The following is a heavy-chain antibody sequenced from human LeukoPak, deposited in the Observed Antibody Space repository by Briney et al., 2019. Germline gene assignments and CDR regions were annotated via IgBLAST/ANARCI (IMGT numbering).Heavy chain of an antibody. D-gene: IGHD3-22*01. Sequence: GGSLRLSCAASGFTFSSYGMSWVRQAPGKGLEWVSAISGSGGSTYYADSVKGRFTISRDNSKNTLYLQMNSLRAEDTAVYYCTRFLFYYDSSGYYDYFDYWGQGTLVTVSS. CDR3: TRFLFYYDSSGYYDYFDY. V-gene: IGHV3-23*01. J-gene: IGHJ4*02. CDR1: GFTFSSYG. CDR2: ISGSGGST.